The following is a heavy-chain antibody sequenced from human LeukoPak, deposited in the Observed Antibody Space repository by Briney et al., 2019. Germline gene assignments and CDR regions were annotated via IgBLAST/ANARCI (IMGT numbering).Heavy chain of an antibody. CDR3: ARVLGGARSTGYSILHFDY. D-gene: IGHD3-22*01. CDR2: IYYSGST. V-gene: IGHV4-31*03. Sequence: PSQTLSLTCTVSGGSISSGGYYWSWIRQHPGKSLEWIGYIYYSGSTYYNPSLKSRVSIPVDTSKNQFSLKLSSVTAADTAVYYCARVLGGARSTGYSILHFDYWGQGTLVTVSS. J-gene: IGHJ4*02. CDR1: GGSISSGGYY.